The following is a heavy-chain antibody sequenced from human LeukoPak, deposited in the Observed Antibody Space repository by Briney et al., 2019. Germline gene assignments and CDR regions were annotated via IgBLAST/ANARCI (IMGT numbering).Heavy chain of an antibody. CDR1: GGSISSSNW. Sequence: SETLSLTCAVSGGSISSSNWWSWARQPPGKGLEWIGEIYHSGSTNYNPSLKSRVTISVDKSKNQFSLKLSSVTAADTAVYYCARMTAVAGHFDYWGQGTLVTVSS. J-gene: IGHJ4*02. D-gene: IGHD6-19*01. CDR3: ARMTAVAGHFDY. V-gene: IGHV4-4*02. CDR2: IYHSGST.